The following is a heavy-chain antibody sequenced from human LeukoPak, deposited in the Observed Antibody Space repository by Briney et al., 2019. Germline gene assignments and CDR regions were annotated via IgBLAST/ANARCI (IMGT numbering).Heavy chain of an antibody. Sequence: GRSLRLSCAASGFTFINYGMHWVRQAPGKGLEWVAVISYDGRSKYYADSVKGRFTISRDKSKSTLYLQLNSLRDEDTAVYFCAKDISSGGGGEYALTNWGQGTLVTVSS. D-gene: IGHD3-22*01. CDR3: AKDISSGGGGEYALTN. V-gene: IGHV3-30*18. CDR2: ISYDGRSK. CDR1: GFTFINYG. J-gene: IGHJ4*02.